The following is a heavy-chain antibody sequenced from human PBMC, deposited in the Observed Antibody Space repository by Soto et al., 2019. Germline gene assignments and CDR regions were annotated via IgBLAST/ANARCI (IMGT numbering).Heavy chain of an antibody. J-gene: IGHJ5*02. D-gene: IGHD6-19*01. Sequence: SETLSLTCFASGYSITAGGYYWSWIRHHPGKGLEWIGSFYSSGSIIYNPSLRSRVSISGDTSSNQFSMSLTSVTAADTARYYCARMYSSGSGWFHPWGQGTLVTVS. V-gene: IGHV4-31*03. CDR2: FYSSGSI. CDR1: GYSITAGGYY. CDR3: ARMYSSGSGWFHP.